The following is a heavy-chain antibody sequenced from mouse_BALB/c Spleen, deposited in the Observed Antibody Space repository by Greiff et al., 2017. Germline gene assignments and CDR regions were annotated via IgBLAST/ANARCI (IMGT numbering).Heavy chain of an antibody. D-gene: IGHD2-3*01. Sequence: EVKLQESGPELVKPGASVKVSCKASGYSFTDYNMYWVKQSHGKSLEWIGYIDPYNGGTSYNQKFKGKATLTVDKSSSTAFMHLNSLTSEDSAVYYCIYDGYYVKAWFAYWGQGTLVTVSA. CDR2: IDPYNGGT. V-gene: IGHV1S135*01. CDR1: GYSFTDYN. CDR3: IYDGYYVKAWFAY. J-gene: IGHJ3*01.